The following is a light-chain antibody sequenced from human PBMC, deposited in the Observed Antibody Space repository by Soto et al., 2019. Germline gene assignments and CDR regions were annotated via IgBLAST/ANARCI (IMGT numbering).Light chain of an antibody. CDR3: QHYNSYSEA. Sequence: DIQMTQSPSSVSASVGDGVTITFLASQGISSWLAWYQQKPGKAPKLLIYDASSLESGVPSRFSGSGSGTEFTLTISSLQPDDFATYYCQHYNSYSEAFGQGTKVDIK. V-gene: IGKV1-5*01. CDR2: DAS. CDR1: QGISSW. J-gene: IGKJ1*01.